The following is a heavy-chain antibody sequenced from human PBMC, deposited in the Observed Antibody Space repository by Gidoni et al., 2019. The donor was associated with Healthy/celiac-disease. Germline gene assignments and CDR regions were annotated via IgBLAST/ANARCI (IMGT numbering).Heavy chain of an antibody. CDR3: ARVRVGATLD. Sequence: QVQLQESGQGLVKPSQTLSLNCTVSGGSISSGSYYWSWIRQPAGKGLEWIGRIYTSGSTNYNPSLTSRVTRSVDTSKNQFSLKLSSVTAADTAVYYCARVRVGATLDWGQGTLVTVSS. CDR2: IYTSGST. V-gene: IGHV4-61*02. J-gene: IGHJ4*02. CDR1: GGSISSGSYY. D-gene: IGHD1-26*01.